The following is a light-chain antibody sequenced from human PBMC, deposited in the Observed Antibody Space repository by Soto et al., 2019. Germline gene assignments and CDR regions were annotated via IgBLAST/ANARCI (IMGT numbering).Light chain of an antibody. CDR1: QSVSSY. Sequence: EIVLTQSPGTLSLSLGEGATLSCRASQSVSSYLAWYQQKPGQAPRLLIYDASNRATGIPARFSGSGSGTDFTLTISSLEPEDFAVYYCQQRGNWPLPFGGGTKVEIK. CDR3: QQRGNWPLP. CDR2: DAS. J-gene: IGKJ4*01. V-gene: IGKV3-11*01.